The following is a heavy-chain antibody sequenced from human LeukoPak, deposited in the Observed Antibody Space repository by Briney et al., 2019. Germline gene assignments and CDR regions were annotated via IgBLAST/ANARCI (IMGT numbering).Heavy chain of an antibody. Sequence: SETLSLTCTLPVGSTSSSTYYWGWIRHPPGKGLEWIGTIYFSGTTYYSPSLESRVTISVDPSKNQFSLSLSSVTAADTALYYCASPGSGNYSHFEYWGQGTLVTVSS. V-gene: IGHV4-39*01. CDR1: VGSTSSSTYY. CDR2: IYFSGTT. CDR3: ASPGSGNYSHFEY. J-gene: IGHJ4*02. D-gene: IGHD1-26*01.